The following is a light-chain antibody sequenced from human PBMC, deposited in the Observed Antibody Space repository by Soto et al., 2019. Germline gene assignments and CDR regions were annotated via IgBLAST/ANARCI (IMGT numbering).Light chain of an antibody. Sequence: DIQMTQSPSSLSASVGDRVTLTYRASQSISTYVNWYQHKPGKAPKLLIYAASSLQSGVPSRFSGSGSGTDFTLTISSLQPEDFATYSCQQSYNTPRTFGQGTKVEIK. J-gene: IGKJ2*01. CDR1: QSISTY. V-gene: IGKV1-39*01. CDR3: QQSYNTPRT. CDR2: AAS.